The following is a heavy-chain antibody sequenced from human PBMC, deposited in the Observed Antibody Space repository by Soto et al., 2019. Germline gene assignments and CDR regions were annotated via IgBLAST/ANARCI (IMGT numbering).Heavy chain of an antibody. CDR3: TKRNARFRGDFGDFDC. D-gene: IGHD3-10*01. J-gene: IGHJ4*02. V-gene: IGHV3-23*01. CDR1: GYTFSTSA. Sequence: EVQLLESGGGLVQPGGSLRLSCAGSGYTFSTSAMYWVRQAPGKGLDCVSAISARSDFIYYGESVRGRFTISRDNSKNTLYLQMNSLRVEDTAIYYCTKRNARFRGDFGDFDCWGQGTLVTVS. CDR2: ISARSDFI.